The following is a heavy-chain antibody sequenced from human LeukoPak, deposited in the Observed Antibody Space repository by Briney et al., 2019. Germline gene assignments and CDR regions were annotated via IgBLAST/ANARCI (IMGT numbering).Heavy chain of an antibody. V-gene: IGHV1-46*01. J-gene: IGHJ6*03. Sequence: GASVKVSCKASGYTFTSHYLHWVRQAPGQGLEWMAIINPSGGTISYAQKFQGRVTMTRDTSTSTVYMELSSLRSEDTAVYYCARATLYGSGSRRGYYYMEVWGKGTTVTISS. CDR1: GYTFTSHY. CDR2: INPSGGTI. CDR3: ARATLYGSGSRRGYYYMEV. D-gene: IGHD3-10*01.